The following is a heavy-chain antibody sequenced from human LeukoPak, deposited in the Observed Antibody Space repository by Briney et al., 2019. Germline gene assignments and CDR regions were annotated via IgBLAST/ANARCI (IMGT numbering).Heavy chain of an antibody. CDR1: GFTFNSYG. CDR3: ARDASRGLLSDY. Sequence: KSGESVRLSCAASGFTFNSYGKNWVRQAPGKGREWVSSISSSGRNIFYVDSVTGRFTICIDHDTNSLFLRMNDLRAEDTAVYYCARDASRGLLSDYWGEGDLGTVSS. D-gene: IGHD3-10*01. J-gene: IGHJ4*02. CDR2: ISSSGRNI. V-gene: IGHV3-21*06.